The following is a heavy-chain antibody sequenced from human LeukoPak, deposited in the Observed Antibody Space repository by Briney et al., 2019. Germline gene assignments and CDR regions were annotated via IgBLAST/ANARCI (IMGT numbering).Heavy chain of an antibody. CDR3: ARGNRYYDSSGYLL. CDR1: GGSFSGYY. Sequence: PSETLSLTCAVYGGSFSGYYWSWIRQPPGKGLEWIGEINHSGSTNYNPSLKSRVTISVDTSKNQFSLKLSSVTAADTAVYYCARGNRYYDSSGYLLWGQGTLVTVSS. D-gene: IGHD3-22*01. V-gene: IGHV4-34*01. CDR2: INHSGST. J-gene: IGHJ4*02.